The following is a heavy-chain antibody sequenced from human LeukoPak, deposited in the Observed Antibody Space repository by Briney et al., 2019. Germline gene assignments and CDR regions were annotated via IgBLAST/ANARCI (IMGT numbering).Heavy chain of an antibody. J-gene: IGHJ5*02. CDR2: ISSSSSYI. V-gene: IGHV3-21*01. Sequence: PGGSLRLSCAASGFTFSSYSMNWVRQAPGKGLEWVSSISSSSSYIYYADSMKGRFTISRDNAKNSLYLQMNSLRAEDTAVYYCARVYSSSNQLYNWFDPWGQGTLVTVSS. CDR3: ARVYSSSNQLYNWFDP. D-gene: IGHD6-13*01. CDR1: GFTFSSYS.